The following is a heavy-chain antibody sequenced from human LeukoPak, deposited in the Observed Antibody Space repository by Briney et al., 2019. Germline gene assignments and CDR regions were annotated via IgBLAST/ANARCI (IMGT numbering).Heavy chain of an antibody. D-gene: IGHD3-22*01. CDR2: IYYGGST. J-gene: IGHJ3*02. CDR1: GGSISSYY. Sequence: KASETLSLTCTVSGGSISSYYWSWIRQPPGKGLEWIGYIYYGGSTNYNPSLKSRVTISVDTSKNQFSLKLSSVTAADTAVYYCARVIRYYYDSSGYDAFDIWGQGTMVTVSS. V-gene: IGHV4-59*01. CDR3: ARVIRYYYDSSGYDAFDI.